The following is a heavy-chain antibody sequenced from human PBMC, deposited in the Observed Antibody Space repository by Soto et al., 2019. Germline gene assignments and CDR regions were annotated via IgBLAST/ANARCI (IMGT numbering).Heavy chain of an antibody. Sequence: QVQLVQSGAEVKKPGASVKVSCKASGYTFTSYAMHWVRQAPRQRLEWMGWINAGNGNTKYSQKFQGRVTITRDTSASTAYMELSSLRSEDTAVYYCARGGVVVVAATHYYYYYGMDVWGQGTTVTVSS. J-gene: IGHJ6*02. D-gene: IGHD2-15*01. V-gene: IGHV1-3*01. CDR1: GYTFTSYA. CDR2: INAGNGNT. CDR3: ARGGVVVVAATHYYYYYGMDV.